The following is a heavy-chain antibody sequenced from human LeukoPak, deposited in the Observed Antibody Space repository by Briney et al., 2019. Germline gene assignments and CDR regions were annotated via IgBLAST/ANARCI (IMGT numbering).Heavy chain of an antibody. CDR2: ISYDGSNK. J-gene: IGHJ4*02. V-gene: IGHV3-30-3*01. D-gene: IGHD3-10*01. CDR3: ARDLSYGSGSTGYYFDY. CDR1: GFTFSSYA. Sequence: GGSLRLSCAASGFTFSSYAMPWVRQAPGKGLEWVAVISYDGSNKYYADSVKGRFTISRDNSKNTLYLQMNSLRAEDTAVYYCARDLSYGSGSTGYYFDYWGQGTLVTVSS.